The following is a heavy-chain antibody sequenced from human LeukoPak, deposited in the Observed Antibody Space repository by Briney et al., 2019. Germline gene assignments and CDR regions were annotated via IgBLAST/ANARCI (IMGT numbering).Heavy chain of an antibody. CDR3: ARVLGGPGGLFDY. V-gene: IGHV3-48*01. CDR2: ISSSSSTI. Sequence: PGGSLRLSCTASGFTFSSYRVYWLRQAPGKGLEWVSYISSSSSTIYYADSVKGRFTISRDNAKNSLYLQMNSLRAEDTAVYYCARVLGGPGGLFDYWGQGTLVTVSS. J-gene: IGHJ4*02. D-gene: IGHD1-26*01. CDR1: GFTFSSYR.